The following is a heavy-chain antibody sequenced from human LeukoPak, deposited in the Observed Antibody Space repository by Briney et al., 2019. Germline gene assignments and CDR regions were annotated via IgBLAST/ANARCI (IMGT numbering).Heavy chain of an antibody. CDR2: INWNGDST. V-gene: IGHV3-20*04. D-gene: IGHD6-19*01. CDR1: GFTFDDYG. CDR3: AKNVGSGWYFHFDY. Sequence: GGSLRLSCAASGFTFDDYGMSWVRQAPGKGLEWVSGINWNGDSTGYADSVKGRFTISRDNAKNSLYLQMNSLRAEDTALYYCAKNVGSGWYFHFDYWGQGTLVTVSS. J-gene: IGHJ4*02.